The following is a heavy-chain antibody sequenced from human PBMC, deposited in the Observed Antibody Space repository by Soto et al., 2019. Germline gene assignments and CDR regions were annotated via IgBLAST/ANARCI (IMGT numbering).Heavy chain of an antibody. D-gene: IGHD4-17*01. V-gene: IGHV1-69*12. CDR3: ARGGYGEQRWLDP. CDR1: GGTFSSYV. Sequence: QVQLVQSGAEVKKPGSSVKVSCKASGGTFSSYVISWVRQSPGQGREWMGGILPIVGTANYAQKFQGRVTITADESTTTGYMELSSLRSEDTAVYYCARGGYGEQRWLDPWGQGTLVTVSS. CDR2: ILPIVGTA. J-gene: IGHJ5*02.